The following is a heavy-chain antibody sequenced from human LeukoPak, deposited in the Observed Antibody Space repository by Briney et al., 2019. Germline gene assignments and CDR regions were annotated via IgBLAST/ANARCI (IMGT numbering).Heavy chain of an antibody. D-gene: IGHD3-22*01. J-gene: IGHJ4*02. V-gene: IGHV3-74*01. Sequence: GGSLRLSCAASGFTFSSYWMHWVRHAPGKGLVWVSRINSDGSSTIYADSVKGRFTISRDNAKNTLYLQMNSLRAEDTAVYYCARRERDYDSSGYYLWGQGTLVTVSS. CDR3: ARRERDYDSSGYYL. CDR1: GFTFSSYW. CDR2: INSDGSST.